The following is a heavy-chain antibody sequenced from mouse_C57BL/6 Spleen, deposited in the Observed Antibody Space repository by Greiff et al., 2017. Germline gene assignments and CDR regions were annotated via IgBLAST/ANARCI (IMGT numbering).Heavy chain of an antibody. CDR1: GYSFTGYY. CDR2: INPSTGGT. D-gene: IGHD4-1*01. V-gene: IGHV1-42*01. J-gene: IGHJ3*01. CDR3: ARKDWEAWFAY. Sequence: EVQLVESGPELVKPGASVKISCKASGYSFTGYYMNWVKQSPEKSLEWIGEINPSTGGTTYNQKFKAKATLTVDKSSSTAYMQLKSLTSEDSAVYYCARKDWEAWFAYWGQGTLVTVSA.